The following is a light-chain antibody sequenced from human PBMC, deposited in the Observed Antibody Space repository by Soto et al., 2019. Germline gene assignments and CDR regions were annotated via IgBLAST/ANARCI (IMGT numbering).Light chain of an antibody. Sequence: EIVLTQSPGTLSLSPGERATLSCRASQTVTRNYFAWYQQKPGQAPRLLFYSASSRVTGIPGRFTASGSGTDFTLTISRLEPEDFAVYICQQYGKLPFTFGGGTKVDIK. V-gene: IGKV3-20*01. CDR2: SAS. J-gene: IGKJ4*01. CDR3: QQYGKLPFT. CDR1: QTVTRNY.